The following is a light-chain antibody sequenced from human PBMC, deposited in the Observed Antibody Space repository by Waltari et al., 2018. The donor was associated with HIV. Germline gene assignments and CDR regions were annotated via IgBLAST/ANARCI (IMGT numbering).Light chain of an antibody. CDR1: SSDVGSYNL. CDR2: EGI. V-gene: IGLV2-23*01. J-gene: IGLJ3*02. CDR3: CSYAGSSNWV. Sequence: QSALTQPASVSGSPGQSITIPCTGSSSDVGSYNLVSWYQQHPGKAPKLMIYEGIKRPSGVSNRFSGSKSGKTASLTISGLQAEDEADYYCCSYAGSSNWVFGGGTKLTVL.